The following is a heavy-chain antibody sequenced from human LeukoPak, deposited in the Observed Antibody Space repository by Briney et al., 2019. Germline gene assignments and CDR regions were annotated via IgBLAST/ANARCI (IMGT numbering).Heavy chain of an antibody. D-gene: IGHD3-16*01. V-gene: IGHV1-24*01. Sequence: ASVKVSCKVSGYTLTELSMHWVRQAPGKGLEWMGGFDPEDGETIYAQKLQGRVTMTTDTSTSTAYMELRSLRSDDTAVYYCARDPGDGNYYYYYYMDVWGKGTTVTVSS. J-gene: IGHJ6*03. CDR3: ARDPGDGNYYYYYYMDV. CDR1: GYTLTELS. CDR2: FDPEDGET.